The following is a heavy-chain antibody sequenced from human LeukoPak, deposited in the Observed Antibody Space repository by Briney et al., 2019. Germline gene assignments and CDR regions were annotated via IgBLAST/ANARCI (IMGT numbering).Heavy chain of an antibody. V-gene: IGHV4-59*12. CDR2: IYYSGST. J-gene: IGHJ5*02. CDR1: GDSISSCY. CDR3: ARDYGDVDTAMVGWFDP. Sequence: SETLSLTCTVSGDSISSCYWSWIRQPPGKGLEWIGYIYYSGSTNYNPSLKSRVTISVDTSKNQFSLRLSSVTAADTAVYYCARDYGDVDTAMVGWFDPWGQGTLVTVSS. D-gene: IGHD5-18*01.